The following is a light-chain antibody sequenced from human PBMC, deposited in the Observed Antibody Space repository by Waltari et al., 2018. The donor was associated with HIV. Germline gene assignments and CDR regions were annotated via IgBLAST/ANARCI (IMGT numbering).Light chain of an antibody. CDR2: QDN. V-gene: IGLV3-1*01. CDR3: QAWASDTAV. CDR1: KLGDTS. Sequence: SYDLTQTPSVSVSPGQTATISCTGPKLGDTSTAWYQQKTGRAPLLISYQDNKRPPGISERFSGSSSGTTATLVIYGVQTRDEANYFCQAWASDTAVFGGGTTLTVL. J-gene: IGLJ2*01.